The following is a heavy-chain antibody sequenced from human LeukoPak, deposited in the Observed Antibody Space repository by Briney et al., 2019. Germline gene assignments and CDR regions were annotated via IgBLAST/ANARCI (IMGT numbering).Heavy chain of an antibody. Sequence: SEALSLTCSVFGGSVSSGSYYWSWIRHSPGKGLEWIGCIYYSGSTNYNPSLRGRVAMSIDTSKNHFSLRLISVTAADTAIYYCARAPGIVGTTPFGNYWGRGTLVTVSS. CDR2: IYYSGST. D-gene: IGHD1-26*01. CDR1: GGSVSSGSYY. V-gene: IGHV4-61*03. J-gene: IGHJ4*02. CDR3: ARAPGIVGTTPFGNY.